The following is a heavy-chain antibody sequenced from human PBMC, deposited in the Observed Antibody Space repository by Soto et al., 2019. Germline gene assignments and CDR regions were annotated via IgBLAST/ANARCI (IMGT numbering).Heavy chain of an antibody. CDR1: GFTLSSYS. Sequence: EVQLVESGGGLVKPGVSLRLSCAASGFTLSSYSMNWVRQAPGKGLEWVSSISGSSYIYYADSVKGRFTISRDNAKNSLYLQMNSLRVEDTAVYYCVRDNWFDPWGQGTLVTVSS. CDR3: VRDNWFDP. CDR2: ISGSSYI. J-gene: IGHJ5*02. V-gene: IGHV3-21*01.